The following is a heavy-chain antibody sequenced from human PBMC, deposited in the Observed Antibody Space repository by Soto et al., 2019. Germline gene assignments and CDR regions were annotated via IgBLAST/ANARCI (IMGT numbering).Heavy chain of an antibody. D-gene: IGHD2-21*02. CDR1: GFTFSDHY. CDR3: TSSWRDHRYFDH. J-gene: IGHJ4*02. CDR2: IRKKAYSNTT. V-gene: IGHV3-72*01. Sequence: EVQLVESGGGVVQPGGSLRLSCLASGFTFSDHYMDWVRQAPGKGLEWVGRIRKKAYSNTTEYAAFVKDRFTISRDDSRSSVCLPMNSLKIYYTGVYYFTSSWRDHRYFDHWGQGTLVTVSS.